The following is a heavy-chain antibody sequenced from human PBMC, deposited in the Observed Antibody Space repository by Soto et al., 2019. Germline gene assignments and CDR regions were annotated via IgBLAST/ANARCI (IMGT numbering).Heavy chain of an antibody. Sequence: QITLEESGPTLVKPTQTLTLTCTFSAFSLSTNGVGVGWIRQPPGKPLEWLAVIYWNEDKRYSRSLKSRLNITKDTSKNQVVLTMTTMDPVDTATYYCVHTVMVHTITGGHYFDYWGPGNPGHRLL. CDR3: VHTVMVHTITGGHYFDY. J-gene: IGHJ4*02. D-gene: IGHD2-8*01. CDR2: IYWNEDK. CDR1: AFSLSTNGVG. V-gene: IGHV2-5*01.